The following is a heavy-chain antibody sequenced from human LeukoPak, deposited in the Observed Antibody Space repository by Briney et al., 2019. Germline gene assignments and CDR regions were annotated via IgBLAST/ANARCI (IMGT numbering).Heavy chain of an antibody. D-gene: IGHD3-10*01. CDR1: GFRGITFSDAW. V-gene: IGHV3-15*01. Sequence: GGSLRLSCAASGFRGITFSDAWMNWVRQAPGKGLEWVGRVKGKSHGGTTGYAAPVNDRFIISRDESQNTLYLQMTSLESEDAAVYYCATEGYPYGFDAIGNWGQGTVVTVSS. CDR2: VKGKSHGGTT. J-gene: IGHJ3*01. CDR3: ATEGYPYGFDAIGN.